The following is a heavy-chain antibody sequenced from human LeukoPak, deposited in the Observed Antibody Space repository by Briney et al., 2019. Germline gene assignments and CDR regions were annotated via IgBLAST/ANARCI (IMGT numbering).Heavy chain of an antibody. V-gene: IGHV1-69*04. CDR3: ARESLGYYDSSGFGDY. J-gene: IGHJ4*02. Sequence: SVKVSCKASGGTFIIYAISWVRQAPGQGLEWMGRIIPILGIANYAQKFQGRVTITADKSTSTAYMELSSLRSEDTAVYYCARESLGYYDSSGFGDYWGQGTLVTVSS. D-gene: IGHD3-22*01. CDR1: GGTFIIYA. CDR2: IIPILGIA.